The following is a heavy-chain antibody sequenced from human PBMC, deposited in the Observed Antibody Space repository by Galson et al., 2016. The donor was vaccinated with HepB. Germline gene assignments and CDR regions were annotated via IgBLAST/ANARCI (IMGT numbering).Heavy chain of an antibody. J-gene: IGHJ4*02. D-gene: IGHD3-10*01. CDR1: GYTLTELS. CDR2: FDPEDGET. CDR3: ATNFYYSGSGSYYAY. Sequence: SVKVSCKVSGYTLTELSMHWVRQAPGKGLEWMGGFDPEDGETIYAQEFQGRVTMTEDTSTDTAYMDLSSLRSEDTAIYYCATNFYYSGSGSYYAYWGQGTLVTVSS. V-gene: IGHV1-24*01.